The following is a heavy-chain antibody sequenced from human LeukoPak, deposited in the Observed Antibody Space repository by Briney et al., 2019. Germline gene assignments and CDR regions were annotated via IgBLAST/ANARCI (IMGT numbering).Heavy chain of an antibody. CDR3: ARGVSGGSGTYYIVY. J-gene: IGHJ4*02. D-gene: IGHD3-10*01. V-gene: IGHV3-21*01. CDR2: ISSTSSYI. Sequence: GGSLRLSCAASGFTFSIYSMNWVRQAPGKGLEWVSSISSTSSYIYYADSVKGRFTISRDNAKNSLYLQMNSLRAEDTAVYYCARGVSGGSGTYYIVYWGQGTLVTVSS. CDR1: GFTFSIYS.